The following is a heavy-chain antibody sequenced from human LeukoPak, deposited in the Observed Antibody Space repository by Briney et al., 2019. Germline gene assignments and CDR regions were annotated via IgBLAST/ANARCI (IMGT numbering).Heavy chain of an antibody. CDR2: ISGSGGST. Sequence: GGSPRLSCAASGFTFSSYGITWVRQAPGRGLEWVSAISGSGGSTFYADSVKGRFTISRDNAQNTVYLQMNSLRAEDTAIYYCARGHSTGCFDYWGQGTLVTVSS. CDR1: GFTFSSYG. CDR3: ARGHSTGCFDY. D-gene: IGHD1-14*01. V-gene: IGHV3-23*01. J-gene: IGHJ4*02.